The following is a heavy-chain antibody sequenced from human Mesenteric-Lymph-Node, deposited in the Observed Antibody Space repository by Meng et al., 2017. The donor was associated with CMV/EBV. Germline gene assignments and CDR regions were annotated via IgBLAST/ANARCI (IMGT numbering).Heavy chain of an antibody. V-gene: IGHV1-69*05. CDR3: ARGGWVGATSHYYYYYGMDV. Sequence: SVKVSCKASGGTFSSYAISWVRQAPGQGLEWMGGIIPIFGTANYAQKFQGRVTITTDESTSTAYMELSSLRSEDTAVYYCARGGWVGATSHYYYYYGMDVWGQGTTVTVSS. CDR2: IIPIFGTA. J-gene: IGHJ6*02. CDR1: GGTFSSYA. D-gene: IGHD1-26*01.